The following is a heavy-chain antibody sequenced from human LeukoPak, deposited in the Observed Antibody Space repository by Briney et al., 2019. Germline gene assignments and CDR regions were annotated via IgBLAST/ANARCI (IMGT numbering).Heavy chain of an antibody. D-gene: IGHD2/OR15-2a*01. CDR1: GFTVSNNY. J-gene: IGHJ3*02. CDR3: ARDSLYAFDI. Sequence: PGGSLRLSCAASGFTVSNNYMSWVRQAPGKGLEWVSYIGISNTTIYNADSVKGRFTISRDNAKNSLYLQMNSLRDEDTAVYYCARDSLYAFDIWGQGTLVTVSS. V-gene: IGHV3-48*02. CDR2: IGISNTTI.